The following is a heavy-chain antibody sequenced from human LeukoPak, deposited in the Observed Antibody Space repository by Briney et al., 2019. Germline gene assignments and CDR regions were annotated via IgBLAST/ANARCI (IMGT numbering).Heavy chain of an antibody. D-gene: IGHD5-18*01. V-gene: IGHV3-30*18. J-gene: IGHJ4*02. CDR3: AKGGTQLWLPYFDY. Sequence: GGSLRLSCAASGFTFSSYGMHWVRQAPGKGLEWVAVISYDGSNKYYADSVKGRFTISRDNSKNTLYLQMNSLRAEDTAVYYCAKGGTQLWLPYFDYWGQGTLVTVSS. CDR2: ISYDGSNK. CDR1: GFTFSSYG.